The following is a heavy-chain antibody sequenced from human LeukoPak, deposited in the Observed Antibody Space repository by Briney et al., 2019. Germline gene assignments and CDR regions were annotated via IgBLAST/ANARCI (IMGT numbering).Heavy chain of an antibody. J-gene: IGHJ3*02. CDR2: IYSGGST. D-gene: IGHD6-13*01. CDR3: ARDSSSWLRPPAFDI. V-gene: IGHV3-53*04. CDR1: GFTVSSNY. Sequence: GGSLRLSCAASGFTVSSNYMSWVRQAPGKGLEWVSVIYSGGSTYYADSVKGRFTISRHNSKNTLYLQMNSLRAEDTAVYYCARDSSSWLRPPAFDIWGQGTMVTVSS.